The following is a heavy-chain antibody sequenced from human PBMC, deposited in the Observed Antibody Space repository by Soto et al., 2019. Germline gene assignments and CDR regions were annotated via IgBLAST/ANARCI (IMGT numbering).Heavy chain of an antibody. J-gene: IGHJ4*02. D-gene: IGHD3-16*01. V-gene: IGHV1-69*02. Sequence: SVKVSCKASGGTFSIYTISWVRQAPGQGLEWMGRIIPILGIANYAQKFQGRVTITADKSTSTAYMELSSLRSEDTAVYYCARGESTGRFDYWGQGTLVTVSS. CDR3: ARGESTGRFDY. CDR2: IIPILGIA. CDR1: GGTFSIYT.